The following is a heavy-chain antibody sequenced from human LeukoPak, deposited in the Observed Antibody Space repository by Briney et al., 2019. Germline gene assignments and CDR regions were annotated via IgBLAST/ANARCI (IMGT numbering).Heavy chain of an antibody. CDR1: GFTFNNYV. D-gene: IGHD1-26*01. CDR3: AKDRSIGTYYTFDH. J-gene: IGHJ4*02. V-gene: IGHV3-23*01. CDR2: ISASAAMT. Sequence: PGGSLRLSCEASGFTFNNYVMTWVRQAPGKGLEWVSSISASAAMTYYADSVKGRFTVSRDSSNNRLYLQMSGLTAADTAVYYCAKDRSIGTYYTFDHWGQGTLVTVSS.